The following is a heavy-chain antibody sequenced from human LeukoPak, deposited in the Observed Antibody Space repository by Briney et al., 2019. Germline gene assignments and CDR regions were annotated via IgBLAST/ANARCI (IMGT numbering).Heavy chain of an antibody. CDR2: INPTGGST. V-gene: IGHV1-46*01. CDR1: GYTFPSYF. D-gene: IGHD6-13*01. J-gene: IGHJ4*02. CDR3: ATDVGAAADN. Sequence: ASVKVSCKASGYTFPSYFMHWVRQAPGQGLEWMGIINPTGGSTTYAQKFQGRVTMTEDTSTDTAYMELSSLRSEDTAVYYCATDVGAAADNWGQGTLVTVSS.